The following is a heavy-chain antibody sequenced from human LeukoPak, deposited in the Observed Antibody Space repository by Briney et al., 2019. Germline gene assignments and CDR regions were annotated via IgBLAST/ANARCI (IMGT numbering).Heavy chain of an antibody. CDR1: GGAISSYY. V-gene: IGHV4-59*01. CDR3: ASQPYCGGDCSPPPPDY. Sequence: SETLSLTCSVFGGAISSYYWSWIRQPPGKGVEWIGYIYYSGSTKYSPSLKGRVSISIDTSKNQFSLRLRSVTAADTAVYFCASQPYCGGDCSPPPPDYWGQGTLVTVSS. J-gene: IGHJ4*02. CDR2: IYYSGST. D-gene: IGHD2-21*02.